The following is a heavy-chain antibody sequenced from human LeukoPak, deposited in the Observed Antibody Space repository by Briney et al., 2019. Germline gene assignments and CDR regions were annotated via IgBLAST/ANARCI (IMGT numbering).Heavy chain of an antibody. CDR3: SRWGRGESEYYFDTSDTSQY. CDR1: GFTFSGSA. D-gene: IGHD3-22*01. J-gene: IGHJ4*02. CDR2: IRSKANSYAT. V-gene: IGHV3-73*01. Sequence: PGGSLRLSCAGSGFTFSGSAMHWVRQASGKGLEWVGRIRSKANSYATAYAASVKGRFTISRDDSKNTAYLQMNSLKTEDTAVYYCSRWGRGESEYYFDTSDTSQYWGQGTLVTVSS.